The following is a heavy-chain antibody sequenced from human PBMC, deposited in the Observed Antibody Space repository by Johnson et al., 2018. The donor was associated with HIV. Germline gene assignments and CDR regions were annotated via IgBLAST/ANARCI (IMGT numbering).Heavy chain of an antibody. Sequence: VQLVESGGGLVKPGGSLRLSCAASRFTFSDYYMSWIRQTPGKGLEWVSYISSSGGTLYYADSVKGRFSISRDNAKNSLYLQIKSLRAGDTAVYYCARDRGYWDAFDIWGQGTMVTVSS. CDR2: ISSSGGTL. CDR1: RFTFSDYY. J-gene: IGHJ3*02. CDR3: ARDRGYWDAFDI. V-gene: IGHV3-11*04. D-gene: IGHD3-22*01.